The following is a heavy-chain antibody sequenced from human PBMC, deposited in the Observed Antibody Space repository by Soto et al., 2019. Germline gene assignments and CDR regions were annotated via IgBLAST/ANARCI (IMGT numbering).Heavy chain of an antibody. CDR3: TRQLGSACYDC. CDR1: GFTFNAYT. Sequence: LRLSCVVSGFTFNAYTMNWVRQAPGQGLEWVSSITYDSAYIYYADSVKGRFTISRDNAKNSLYLQMNSLRAEDTAVYYCTRQLGSACYDCWGQGVLVTVSS. D-gene: IGHD5-12*01. J-gene: IGHJ4*02. CDR2: ITYDSAYI. V-gene: IGHV3-21*01.